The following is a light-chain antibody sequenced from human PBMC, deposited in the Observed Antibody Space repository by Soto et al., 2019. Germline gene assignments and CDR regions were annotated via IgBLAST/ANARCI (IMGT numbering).Light chain of an antibody. J-gene: IGKJ2*01. Sequence: DIVMTQSPDSLAVSLGERTTINCKSSQSVLYSSNNKTYLAWFQQKSGQPPKLLIYWASTRESGVPDRFSGSGSGTEFTLTISSLQAEDVAVYYCQHYYNPPYTFGQGTKLEIK. CDR2: WAS. CDR3: QHYYNPPYT. CDR1: QSVLYSSNNKTY. V-gene: IGKV4-1*01.